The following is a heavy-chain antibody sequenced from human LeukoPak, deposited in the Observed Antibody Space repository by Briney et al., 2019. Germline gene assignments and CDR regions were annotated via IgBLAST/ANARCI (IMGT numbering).Heavy chain of an antibody. CDR2: ISGSGGST. D-gene: IGHD2-21*02. V-gene: IGHV3-23*01. J-gene: IGHJ6*02. CDR1: GFTFSSYA. CDR3: AKGPAYCGGDCYPWYYYYGMDV. Sequence: QPGGSLRLSCAASGFTFSSYAMSWVRQAPGKGLEWVSAISGSGGSTYYADSVKGRFTISRDNSKNTLYLQMNSLRAEDTAVYYCAKGPAYCGGDCYPWYYYYGMDVWGQGTTGTVSS.